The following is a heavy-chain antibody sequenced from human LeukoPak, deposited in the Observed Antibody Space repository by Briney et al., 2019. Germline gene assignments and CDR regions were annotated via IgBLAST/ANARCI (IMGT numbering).Heavy chain of an antibody. CDR3: ARGVVVTAIPYWFDP. J-gene: IGHJ5*02. CDR2: IYYSGST. CDR1: GGSISSSSYY. V-gene: IGHV4-39*07. D-gene: IGHD2-21*02. Sequence: PSETLSLTCTVSGGSISSSSYYWGWIRQPPGKGLEWIGSIYYSGSTYYNPSLKSRVTISVDTSKNQFSLKLSSVTAADTAVYYCARGVVVTAIPYWFDPWGQGTLVTVSS.